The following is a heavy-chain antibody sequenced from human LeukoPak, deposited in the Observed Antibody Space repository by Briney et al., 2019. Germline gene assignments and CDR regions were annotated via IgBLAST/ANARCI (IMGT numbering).Heavy chain of an antibody. CDR2: IYHSGST. D-gene: IGHD6-13*01. J-gene: IGHJ6*03. Sequence: SETLSLTCTVSGYSISSGYYWGWIRQPPGKGLEWIGSIYHSGSTYYNPSLKSRVTISVDTSKNQFSLKLSSVTAADTAVYYCARVAAGTVDHYYYYMDVWGKGTTVTVSS. CDR1: GYSISSGYY. CDR3: ARVAAGTVDHYYYYMDV. V-gene: IGHV4-38-2*02.